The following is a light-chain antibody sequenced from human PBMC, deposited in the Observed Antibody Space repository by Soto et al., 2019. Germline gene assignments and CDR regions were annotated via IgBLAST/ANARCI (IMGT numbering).Light chain of an antibody. J-gene: IGKJ2*01. CDR3: QQYCSAPPYT. CDR1: QSVSSSY. V-gene: IGKV3-20*01. CDR2: GAS. Sequence: EIVLTKSPGPLSLSPGARATLSCRASQSVSSSYLAWYQQKPGQAPRLLIYGASSRATGIPDRFSGSGSGTDFTLTISRLEPEDFAVYYCQQYCSAPPYTFGQGTKLEIK.